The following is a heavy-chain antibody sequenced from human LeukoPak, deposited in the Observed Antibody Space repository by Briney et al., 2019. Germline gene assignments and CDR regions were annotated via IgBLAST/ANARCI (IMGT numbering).Heavy chain of an antibody. CDR3: ARDTSPSSSSSYFDAFDM. CDR2: INKDGSKK. Sequence: PGGSLRLSCASSGFTFSNDWMIWVRQAQGKGLEWVANINKDGSKKNHVDSVKGRFTISRDNSKNSLFLQMNSLRAEDTAIYYCARDTSPSSSSSYFDAFDMWGQGTMVTVSS. CDR1: GFTFSNDW. D-gene: IGHD6-19*01. J-gene: IGHJ3*02. V-gene: IGHV3-7*01.